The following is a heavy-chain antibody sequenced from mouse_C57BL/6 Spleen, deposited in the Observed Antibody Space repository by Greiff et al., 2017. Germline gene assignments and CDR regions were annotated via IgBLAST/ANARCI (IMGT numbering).Heavy chain of an antibody. CDR2: IDPSDSYT. J-gene: IGHJ3*01. CDR3: ARPFFYYGHQAWFAY. Sequence: VQLQQSGAELVMPGASVKLSCKASGYTFTSYWMHWVKQRPGQGLEWIGEIDPSDSYTNYNQKFKGKSTLTVDKSSSTAYMQLSSLTSEDSAVYYCARPFFYYGHQAWFAYWGQGTLVTVSA. V-gene: IGHV1-69*01. CDR1: GYTFTSYW. D-gene: IGHD2-1*01.